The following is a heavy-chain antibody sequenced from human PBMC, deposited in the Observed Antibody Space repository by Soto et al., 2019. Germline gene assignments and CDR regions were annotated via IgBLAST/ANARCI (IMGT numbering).Heavy chain of an antibody. CDR1: GDTFSKYG. J-gene: IGHJ4*02. D-gene: IGHD6-19*01. CDR2: IIPLFGIA. Sequence: QVQLVQSGAEVKKPGSSVKVSCKASGDTFSKYGFSWVRQAPGQGLEWMGEIIPLFGIANYAQKFQGRVTITADESTSTVYMELSTLGSEDRAVYYCARVEGYSSGEHYFDYWGQGTLVTVSS. V-gene: IGHV1-69*12. CDR3: ARVEGYSSGEHYFDY.